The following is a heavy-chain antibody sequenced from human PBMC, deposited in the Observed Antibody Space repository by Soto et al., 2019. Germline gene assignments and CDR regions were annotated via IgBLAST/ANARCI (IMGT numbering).Heavy chain of an antibody. J-gene: IGHJ4*02. D-gene: IGHD2-15*01. CDR3: ARGLAPGVGCSGQLPPFDY. CDR2: ISAYNGNT. Sequence: ASVKVSCKASGYTFTSYGINWVRQAPGQGLDWMGWISAYNGNTNYAQKLQGRVTMTTDTSTSTAYMELRSLRSDDTAVYYCARGLAPGVGCSGQLPPFDYWGQGTLVTVSS. V-gene: IGHV1-18*01. CDR1: GYTFTSYG.